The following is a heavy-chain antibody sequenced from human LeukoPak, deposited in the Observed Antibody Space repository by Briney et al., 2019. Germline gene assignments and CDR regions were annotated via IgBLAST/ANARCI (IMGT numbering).Heavy chain of an antibody. D-gene: IGHD6-19*01. CDR2: IYYSGST. J-gene: IGHJ6*03. Sequence: PSETLSLTCTVSGGSISSHCWSWIRQPPGKGLEWIGYIYYSGSTNYNPSLKSRVTISVDTSKNQLSLKLSSVTAADTAVYYCARVFRQWLAGYYYYYMDVWGKGTTVTVSS. CDR1: GGSISSHC. V-gene: IGHV4-59*11. CDR3: ARVFRQWLAGYYYYYMDV.